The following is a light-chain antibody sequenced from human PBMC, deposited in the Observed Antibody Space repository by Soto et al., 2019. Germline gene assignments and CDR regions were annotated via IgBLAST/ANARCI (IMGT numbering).Light chain of an antibody. CDR3: SSYTSSSTPGVV. CDR2: EVS. V-gene: IGLV2-14*01. CDR1: SSDVGGYNY. J-gene: IGLJ2*01. Sequence: QSVLTQPASVSGSPGQSITISCTGTSSDVGGYNYVSWYQQHPGKAPKLMIYEVSNRPSGVSNRFSGSKSGNTASLIISGLQAEDEADYYCSSYTSSSTPGVVFGGGTKVTVL.